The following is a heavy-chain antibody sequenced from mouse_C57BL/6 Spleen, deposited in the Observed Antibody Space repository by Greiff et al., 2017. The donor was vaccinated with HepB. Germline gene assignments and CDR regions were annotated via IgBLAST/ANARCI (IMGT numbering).Heavy chain of an antibody. CDR3: VRHPDTTVTATGGNYFDY. J-gene: IGHJ2*01. Sequence: EVQLVESGGGLVQPKGSLKLSCAASGFSFNTYAMNWVRQAPGKGLEWVARIRSKSNNYATYYADSVKDRFTISRDDSESMLYLQMNNLKTEDTAMYYCVRHPDTTVTATGGNYFDYWGQGTTLTVSS. CDR1: GFSFNTYA. V-gene: IGHV10-1*01. CDR2: IRSKSNNYAT. D-gene: IGHD1-1*01.